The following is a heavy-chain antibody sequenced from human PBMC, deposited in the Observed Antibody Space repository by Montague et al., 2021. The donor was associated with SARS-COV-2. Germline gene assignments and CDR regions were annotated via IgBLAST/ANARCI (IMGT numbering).Heavy chain of an antibody. V-gene: IGHV3-30-3*01. J-gene: IGHJ5*02. Sequence: SLRLSCAASGFTFSSYAMHWVRQAPGKGLEWVAVISYDGSNKYYADSVKGRFTISRDNSKNTLYLQMNSLRAEDTAVYYCAGERITIFGVVTCPWFDPWGQGTLVTVSS. CDR3: AGERITIFGVVTCPWFDP. CDR2: ISYDGSNK. CDR1: GFTFSSYA. D-gene: IGHD3-3*01.